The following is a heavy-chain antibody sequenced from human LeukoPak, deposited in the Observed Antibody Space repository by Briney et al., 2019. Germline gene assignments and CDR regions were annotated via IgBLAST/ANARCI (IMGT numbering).Heavy chain of an antibody. D-gene: IGHD1-26*01. Sequence: GGSLRLSCAASGFTFSSYAMHWVRQAPGKGLEYVSAITSNGDKTYYGNSVKGRFTISRDNSKNTLYLQMGSLRIEDMAVYYCARGGATALFDYWGQGTLVTVSS. CDR1: GFTFSSYA. V-gene: IGHV3-64*01. CDR3: ARGGATALFDY. J-gene: IGHJ4*02. CDR2: ITSNGDKT.